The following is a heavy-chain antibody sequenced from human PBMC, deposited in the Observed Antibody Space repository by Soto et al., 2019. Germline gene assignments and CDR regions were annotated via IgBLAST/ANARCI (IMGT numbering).Heavy chain of an antibody. J-gene: IGHJ6*03. V-gene: IGHV1-18*01. CDR2: ISAYNGKT. D-gene: IGHD2-2*01. CDR1: GYTFTSYG. Sequence: ASVKVSCKASGYTFTSYGISWVRQAPGQGLEWMGWISAYNGKTNYAQKLQGRVTMTTDTSTSTAYMELWSLRSDDTAVYYCARDPGYCSSTSCLLVYYYYMDVWGKGTTVTVSS. CDR3: ARDPGYCSSTSCLLVYYYYMDV.